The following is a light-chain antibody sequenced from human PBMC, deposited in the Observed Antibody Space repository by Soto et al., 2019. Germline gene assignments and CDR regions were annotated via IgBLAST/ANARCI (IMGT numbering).Light chain of an antibody. Sequence: QSVLTQPASVSGSPGQSITISCTGTSSDVGGYNYVSWYQQHPGKAPKLMIYEVSNRPSGVSNRFSGSKSGNTASLTISGLQAEDEADYYCSSYTSRTTQVFGPGTKVTVL. J-gene: IGLJ1*01. V-gene: IGLV2-14*01. CDR2: EVS. CDR3: SSYTSRTTQV. CDR1: SSDVGGYNY.